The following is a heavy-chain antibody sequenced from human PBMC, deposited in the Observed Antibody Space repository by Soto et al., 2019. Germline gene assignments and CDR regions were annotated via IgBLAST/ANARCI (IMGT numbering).Heavy chain of an antibody. D-gene: IGHD6-13*01. CDR2: ISSSSYI. CDR1: GFTFSSYS. J-gene: IGHJ6*02. V-gene: IGHV3-21*01. Sequence: GGSLRLSCAASGFTFSSYSMNWVRQAPGKGLEWVSSISSSSYIYYADSVKGRFTISRDNAKNSLYLQMNSLRAEDTAVYYCAREGRAAAYGMDVWGQGTTVTVSS. CDR3: AREGRAAAYGMDV.